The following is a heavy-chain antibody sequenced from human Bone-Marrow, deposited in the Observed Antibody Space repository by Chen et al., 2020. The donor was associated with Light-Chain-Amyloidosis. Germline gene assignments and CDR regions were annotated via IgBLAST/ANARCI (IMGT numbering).Heavy chain of an antibody. CDR1: GYTFPNYW. D-gene: IGHD5-12*01. J-gene: IGHJ4*02. Sequence: EVQLEQSGPEVKKPGESLKISCKGSGYTFPNYWIGWVRLMPGKGLEWMGVIYPDHSDARYSPSFEGQVTISADKSITTAYLQWRSLKASDTAMYYCARRRDGYNFDYWGQGTLVTVSS. V-gene: IGHV5-51*01. CDR2: IYPDHSDA. CDR3: ARRRDGYNFDY.